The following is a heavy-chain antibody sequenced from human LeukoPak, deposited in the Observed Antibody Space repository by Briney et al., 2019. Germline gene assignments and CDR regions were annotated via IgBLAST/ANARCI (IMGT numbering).Heavy chain of an antibody. CDR3: AREVYYDSSGYYRPYYFDY. D-gene: IGHD3-22*01. CDR1: GGTFSSYA. V-gene: IGHV1-69*05. Sequence: SVKVSCKASGGTFSSYAISWVRQAPGQGLEWMGKIIAIFGTANYAQKFQGRVTITTDESASTAYMELSSLRSEDTAVYYCAREVYYDSSGYYRPYYFDYWGQGTLVTVSS. CDR2: IIAIFGTA. J-gene: IGHJ4*02.